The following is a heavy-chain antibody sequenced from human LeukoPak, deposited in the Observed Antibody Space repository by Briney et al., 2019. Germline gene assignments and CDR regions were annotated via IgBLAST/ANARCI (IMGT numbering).Heavy chain of an antibody. J-gene: IGHJ3*02. CDR1: GYSFDRYG. V-gene: IGHV1-18*01. CDR3: ARVGRYFDWPDAFDI. Sequence: ASVKVSCKASGYSFDRYGVSWVRQAPGQGLEWLGWIGAFNGNTNYAQNLQGRVTMTADTSTTTAYMELRSLSSDDTAVYYCARVGRYFDWPDAFDIWGQGTMVTVSS. CDR2: IGAFNGNT. D-gene: IGHD3-9*01.